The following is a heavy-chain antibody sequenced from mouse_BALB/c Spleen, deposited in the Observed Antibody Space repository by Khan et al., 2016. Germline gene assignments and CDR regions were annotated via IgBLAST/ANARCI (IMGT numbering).Heavy chain of an antibody. V-gene: IGHV1S81*02. D-gene: IGHD2-4*01. CDR2: INPSNGGT. J-gene: IGHJ2*01. Sequence: QVQLKQSGAELVKPGASVKLSCKASGYTFTSYYMYWVKQRPGQGLEWIGEINPSNGGTNFNEKFKSKATLTVDKSSSPAYMQLSSLTSEDSAVYYCTRGGYDYDYWGQGTTLTVSS. CDR3: TRGGYDYDY. CDR1: GYTFTSYY.